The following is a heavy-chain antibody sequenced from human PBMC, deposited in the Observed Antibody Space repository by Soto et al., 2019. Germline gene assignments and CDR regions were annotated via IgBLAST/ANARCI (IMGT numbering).Heavy chain of an antibody. D-gene: IGHD6-6*01. CDR1: GGSISSSSYY. CDR2: IYYSGST. J-gene: IGHJ6*03. CDR3: ARHLYSSSFSRSYYYYMDV. Sequence: SETLSLTCTVSGGSISSSSYYWGWIRQPPGKGLEWIGSIYYSGSTYYNPSLKSRVTISVDTSKNQFSLKLSSVTAADTAVYYCARHLYSSSFSRSYYYYMDVWGQGTTVTLSS. V-gene: IGHV4-39*01.